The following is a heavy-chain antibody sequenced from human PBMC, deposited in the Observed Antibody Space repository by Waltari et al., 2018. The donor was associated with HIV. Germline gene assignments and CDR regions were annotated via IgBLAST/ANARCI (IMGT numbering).Heavy chain of an antibody. J-gene: IGHJ2*01. CDR2: VHHSGKT. CDR1: GGSVSSNTW. D-gene: IGHD6-19*01. CDR3: ARLNRLEGGQWAKEYFDL. V-gene: IGHV4-4*02. Sequence: QIQLQESSPGLVKPSGSLSLTCDVAGGSVSSNTWLPCARQSPGDGLEWIGDVHHSGKTTYNPSLKSRVSMSVDKSKNEFSLKVTSVTAADTAVYYCARLNRLEGGQWAKEYFDLWGRGTLVAVSS.